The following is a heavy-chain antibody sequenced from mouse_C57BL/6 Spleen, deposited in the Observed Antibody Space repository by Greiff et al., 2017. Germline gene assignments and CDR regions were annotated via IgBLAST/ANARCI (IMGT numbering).Heavy chain of an antibody. Sequence: EVQLQQSGAALVRPGASVKLSCTASGFNIKDDYMHWVKQRPEKGLEWIGWIDPEKGENEYASKFQGKATITADTYSNTAYMQRSSLTSEDTAVYYCTTLRVGRDYWGQGTTLTVSS. CDR3: TTLRVGRDY. J-gene: IGHJ2*01. CDR1: GFNIKDDY. CDR2: IDPEKGEN. V-gene: IGHV14-4*01. D-gene: IGHD1-1*02.